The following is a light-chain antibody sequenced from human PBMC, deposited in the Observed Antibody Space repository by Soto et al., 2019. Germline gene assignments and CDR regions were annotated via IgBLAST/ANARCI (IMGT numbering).Light chain of an antibody. CDR3: QQTYSAPQT. CDR1: QIISTY. CDR2: AAS. J-gene: IGKJ1*01. Sequence: DIQMTQSPSSLSASVGDRVTITCRASQIISTYLHWYQQRAGLDPRLLIYAASRLQSGVPPRFSGSGSGTDFTLTIRTLQPADFATYLFQQTYSAPQTLGQRNKVDI. V-gene: IGKV1-39*01.